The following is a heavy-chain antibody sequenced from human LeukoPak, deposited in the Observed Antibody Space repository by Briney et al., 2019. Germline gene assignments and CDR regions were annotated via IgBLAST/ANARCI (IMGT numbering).Heavy chain of an antibody. CDR2: INSDGSST. V-gene: IGHV3-74*01. CDR1: GFTFSSYW. Sequence: GGSLRLSCAASGFTFSSYWMHWVRQAPGKGLVWVSRINSDGSSTSYADSVKGRFTISRDNAKNTLYLQMNSLRAEDTAVYYCARAVDFWSGYSFDYWGQGTRVTVSS. J-gene: IGHJ4*02. D-gene: IGHD3-3*01. CDR3: ARAVDFWSGYSFDY.